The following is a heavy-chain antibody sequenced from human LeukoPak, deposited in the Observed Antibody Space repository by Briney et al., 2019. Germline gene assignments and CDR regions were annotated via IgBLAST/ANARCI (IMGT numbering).Heavy chain of an antibody. Sequence: PGGSLRLSCAASGFTFSSYWMHWVRQAPGKGLVWVSRINSDGSSTTYADSVKRLFTISRHNAKNPLNLQMNSLRAEHTAVYYCARDSSYCSSTSCYNSFHHWRQGNLVTVSS. D-gene: IGHD2-2*02. V-gene: IGHV3-74*01. CDR2: INSDGSST. CDR1: GFTFSSYW. CDR3: ARDSSYCSSTSCYNSFHH. J-gene: IGHJ4*02.